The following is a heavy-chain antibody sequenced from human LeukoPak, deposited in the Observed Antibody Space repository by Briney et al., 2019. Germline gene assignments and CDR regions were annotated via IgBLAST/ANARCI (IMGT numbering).Heavy chain of an antibody. CDR3: AADVIPGPKGFDP. CDR1: GITFNRFA. CDR2: IVVGSGNT. V-gene: IGHV1-58*02. J-gene: IGHJ5*02. Sequence: SVKVSCKASGITFNRFAIQWVRQARGQRLERIGWIVVGSGNTKYAQKFQGRVTITRDMSTSTAYMELSSLRSEDSAVYYCAADVIPGPKGFDPWGQGTLVTVSS. D-gene: IGHD2-21*01.